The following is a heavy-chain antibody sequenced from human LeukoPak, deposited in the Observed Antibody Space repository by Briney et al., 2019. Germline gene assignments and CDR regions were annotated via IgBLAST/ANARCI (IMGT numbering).Heavy chain of an antibody. CDR3: ARGGNIGAVPTA. Sequence: ASVKVSCKVSGTTFMSNDINWVRQATGQGLEWMGWMNPNNGNTGYAPKFQGRVTMTRNTSITTAYMELSSLTSEDTAVYYCARGGNIGAVPTAWGQGPLVTASS. CDR2: MNPNNGNT. J-gene: IGHJ4*02. D-gene: IGHD6-13*01. CDR1: GTTFMSND. V-gene: IGHV1-8*01.